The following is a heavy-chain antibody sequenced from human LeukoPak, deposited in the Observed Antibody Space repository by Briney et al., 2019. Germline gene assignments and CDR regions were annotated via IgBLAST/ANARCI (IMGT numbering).Heavy chain of an antibody. CDR3: ARLVSPIDAFDI. J-gene: IGHJ3*02. CDR1: GFTVSSIY. Sequence: GGSLRLSCAASGFTVSSIYMSWVRQAPGKGLEWVSVIYSGGSTYYADSVKGRFTISRDNAKNTLYLQMNSLRAEDTAVYYCARLVSPIDAFDIWGQGTMVTVSS. CDR2: IYSGGST. V-gene: IGHV3-53*01. D-gene: IGHD2-8*01.